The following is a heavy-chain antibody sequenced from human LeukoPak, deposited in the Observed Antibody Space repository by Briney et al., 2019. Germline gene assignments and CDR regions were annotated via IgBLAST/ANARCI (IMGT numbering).Heavy chain of an antibody. Sequence: SETLSLTCTVSGGSISNYYWSWIRQPPGKGLEWIGYIYYSGSSNYNPSLKSRATISIDTSKNQFSLKPSSATAADTAVYYCARRGDYFDYWGQGTLVTVSS. J-gene: IGHJ4*02. CDR1: GGSISNYY. CDR2: IYYSGSS. V-gene: IGHV4-59*08. CDR3: ARRGDYFDY.